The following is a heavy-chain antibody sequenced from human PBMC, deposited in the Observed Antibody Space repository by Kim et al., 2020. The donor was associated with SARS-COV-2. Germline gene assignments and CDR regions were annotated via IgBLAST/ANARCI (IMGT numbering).Heavy chain of an antibody. V-gene: IGHV3-33*05. CDR3: ASSFMVGATDFDY. D-gene: IGHD1-26*01. CDR2: ISYDGSNK. Sequence: GGSLRLSCVASGFTFSSYGMHWVRQAPGKGLEWVAVISYDGSNKYYADSVRGRFTISRDNSKNTLYLQMNSLRAEDTAVYFCASSFMVGATDFDYWGQ. CDR1: GFTFSSYG. J-gene: IGHJ4*02.